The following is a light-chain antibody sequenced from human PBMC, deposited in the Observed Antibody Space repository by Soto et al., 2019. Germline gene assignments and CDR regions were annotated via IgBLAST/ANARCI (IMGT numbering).Light chain of an antibody. Sequence: PGERATLSCRASQIVSSTYLAWYQQKPGQAPSLLIYGASSRATGIPDRFSGSGSGTDFTLTISRLEPEDFAVYYRQQYGSLPSWKFGQGTKVDIK. V-gene: IGKV3-20*01. CDR1: QIVSSTY. CDR2: GAS. J-gene: IGKJ1*01. CDR3: QQYGSLPSWK.